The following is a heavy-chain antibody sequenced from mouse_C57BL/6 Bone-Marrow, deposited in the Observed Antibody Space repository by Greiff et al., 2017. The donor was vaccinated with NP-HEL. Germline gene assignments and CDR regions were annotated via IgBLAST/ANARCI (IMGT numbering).Heavy chain of an antibody. D-gene: IGHD4-1*01. J-gene: IGHJ4*01. V-gene: IGHV1-81*01. CDR1: GYTFTSYG. CDR3: RTGTHNAMDY. Sequence: QVQLQQSGAELARPGASVKLSCKASGYTFTSYGISWVKQRTGQGLEWIGEIYPRSGNTYYNEKFKGKATLTADKSSSTAYMELRSLTSEDSAVYFCRTGTHNAMDYWGQGTSVTVSS. CDR2: IYPRSGNT.